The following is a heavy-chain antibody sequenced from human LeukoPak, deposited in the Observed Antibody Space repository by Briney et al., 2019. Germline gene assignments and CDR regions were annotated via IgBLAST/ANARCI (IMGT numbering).Heavy chain of an antibody. CDR2: INYSGST. D-gene: IGHD7-27*01. Sequence: SETLSLTCIVSGDSISLFYWSWIRQPPGKGLEWIGYINYSGSTNYNPSLQSRVTISVDTSKNQFSLKVTSVTAADTAVYYCARASSGPYYFDFWGQGTLVTVSS. J-gene: IGHJ4*02. CDR3: ARASSGPYYFDF. V-gene: IGHV4-59*01. CDR1: GDSISLFY.